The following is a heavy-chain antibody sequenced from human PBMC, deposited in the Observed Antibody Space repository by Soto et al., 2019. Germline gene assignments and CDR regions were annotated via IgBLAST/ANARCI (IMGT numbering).Heavy chain of an antibody. V-gene: IGHV4-4*07. CDR1: GGSISKFY. J-gene: IGHJ5*02. CDR3: VRDGSKSLRDWFDP. Sequence: SETRSLTCNVSGGSISKFYWAWIRKTAGNGLEWMGRVYATGTTDYNPSLRSRVAMSVDISKKTFSLRLGSVTGADSGVYYCVRDGSKSLRDWFDPWGQGILVTVSS. CDR2: VYATGTT.